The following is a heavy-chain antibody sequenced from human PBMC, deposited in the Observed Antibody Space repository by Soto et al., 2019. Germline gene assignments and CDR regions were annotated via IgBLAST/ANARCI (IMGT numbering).Heavy chain of an antibody. CDR2: VYDSGTS. CDR1: AGSMNRYY. J-gene: IGHJ5*02. V-gene: IGHV4-59*01. CDR3: ARYSPPKKSFDSNPGWLDP. Sequence: QVQLQESGPGLVLPSETLSLTCTVSAGSMNRYYWTWVRXPXXXXLEWIGYVYDSGTSKYNASLESRITMSLDKSRNQFSLSLSYVTAADTAVYFCARYSPPKKSFDSNPGWLDPWGQGTLVAVSS. D-gene: IGHD2-21*01.